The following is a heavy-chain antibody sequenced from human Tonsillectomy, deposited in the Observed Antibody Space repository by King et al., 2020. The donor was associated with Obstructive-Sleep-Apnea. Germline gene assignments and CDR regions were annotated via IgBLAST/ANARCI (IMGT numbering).Heavy chain of an antibody. V-gene: IGHV1-69*01. Sequence: QVQLVPSGAEVKKPGSSVKVSCKASGGTFSSYAISWVRQAPGQGLEWMGGIIPILGTANYAQKFQGRVTITADGSTSTAYMELSSLRSEDTAIYYCARGRTYYNILTGYDYWGQGTLVTVSS. D-gene: IGHD3-9*01. CDR2: IIPILGTA. J-gene: IGHJ4*02. CDR3: ARGRTYYNILTGYDY. CDR1: GGTFSSYA.